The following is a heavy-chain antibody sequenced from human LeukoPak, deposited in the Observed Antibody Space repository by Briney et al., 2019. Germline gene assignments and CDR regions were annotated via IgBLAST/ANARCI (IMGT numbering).Heavy chain of an antibody. V-gene: IGHV3-23*01. D-gene: IGHD3-22*01. CDR2: MSGSGGST. J-gene: IGHJ3*02. CDR1: GFTFSRYA. Sequence: QPGGSLRLSCAASGFTFSRYAMSWVRQAPGKGLEWVSAMSGSGGSTNYADSVKGRFTISRDNSKNTLYLQMNSLRAEDTAVYYCAKGRYYYDSSDAFDIWGQGTMVTVSS. CDR3: AKGRYYYDSSDAFDI.